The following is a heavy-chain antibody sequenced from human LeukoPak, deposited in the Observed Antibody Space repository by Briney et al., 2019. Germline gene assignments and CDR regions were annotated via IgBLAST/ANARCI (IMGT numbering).Heavy chain of an antibody. Sequence: SETLSLTCTVSGDSISSSNYYWGWIRQPPGKGLEWIGSTPYSGDTVYNPSLKSRIIISVDTSKNQFSLKLTSVTAADTAVYYCVRSLATSGMYWGQGTLVTVSS. D-gene: IGHD6-13*01. CDR1: GDSISSSNYY. J-gene: IGHJ4*02. CDR3: VRSLATSGMY. V-gene: IGHV4-39*01. CDR2: TPYSGDT.